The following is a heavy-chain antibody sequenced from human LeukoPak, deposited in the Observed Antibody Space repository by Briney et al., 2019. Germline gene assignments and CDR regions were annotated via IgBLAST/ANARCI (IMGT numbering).Heavy chain of an antibody. V-gene: IGHV3-7*01. Sequence: GGSLRLSCAASGFTFSSYWMSWVRQAPGKGLEWVANIKQDGSEEYYVDSVKGRFTISRDNAKNSLYLQMNSLRAEDTAVYYCARLTTVTTSTDDAFDIWGQGTMATVSS. CDR3: ARLTTVTTSTDDAFDI. D-gene: IGHD4-17*01. J-gene: IGHJ3*02. CDR2: IKQDGSEE. CDR1: GFTFSSYW.